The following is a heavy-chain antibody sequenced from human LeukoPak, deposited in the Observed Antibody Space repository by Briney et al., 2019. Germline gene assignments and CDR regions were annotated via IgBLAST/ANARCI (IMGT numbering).Heavy chain of an antibody. D-gene: IGHD3-3*01. V-gene: IGHV4-4*07. Sequence: PSETLSLTCTVSGGSINGYSWTWIRQPAGQGLEWVGRIFTTGTTNYNPSLKNRVTIFLDKSKNQFSLNLTSVTAADTALYYCAREMGPGFFGVLPKALDIWGHGTVVGVSS. CDR1: GGSINGYS. CDR2: IFTTGTT. J-gene: IGHJ3*02. CDR3: AREMGPGFFGVLPKALDI.